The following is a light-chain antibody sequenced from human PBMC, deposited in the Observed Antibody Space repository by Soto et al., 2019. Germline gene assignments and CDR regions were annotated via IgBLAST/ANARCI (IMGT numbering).Light chain of an antibody. V-gene: IGKV1-9*01. CDR2: AAS. Sequence: DIQLTQSPSFLSASVGDRVTITCRASQGLSSDLAWYQQKPGKAPKFLIYAASTLQSGVPSRFSGSGSGTEFTLTISSLQPEDFATYYCQQLNSYPITFGQGTRLEIK. CDR3: QQLNSYPIT. CDR1: QGLSSD. J-gene: IGKJ5*01.